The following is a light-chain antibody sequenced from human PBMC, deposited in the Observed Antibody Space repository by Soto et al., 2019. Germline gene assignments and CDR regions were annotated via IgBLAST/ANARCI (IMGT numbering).Light chain of an antibody. CDR3: QQYGSSPRT. Sequence: EIVLTQSPGTLSLSPGERATLSCRASQSVSSSYLVWYQQKPGQAPRLLIYGASSRATGIPDRFSGSGSETDFTPTISRLEPEDFAVYYCQQYGSSPRTFGQGTKV. CDR2: GAS. V-gene: IGKV3-20*01. J-gene: IGKJ1*01. CDR1: QSVSSSY.